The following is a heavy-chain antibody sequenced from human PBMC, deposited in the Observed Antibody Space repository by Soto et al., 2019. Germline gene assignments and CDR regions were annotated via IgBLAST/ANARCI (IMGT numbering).Heavy chain of an antibody. CDR3: ARGPFLLSHPYFDY. CDR1: GYTFTSYA. J-gene: IGHJ4*02. Sequence: ASVKVSCKASGYTFTSYAMHWVRQAPGQRLEWMGWINAGNGNTKYSQKFQGRVTITRDTSANTAYMELSSLRAEDTAVYYCARGPFLLSHPYFDYWGLGTLVTVSS. V-gene: IGHV1-3*01. CDR2: INAGNGNT.